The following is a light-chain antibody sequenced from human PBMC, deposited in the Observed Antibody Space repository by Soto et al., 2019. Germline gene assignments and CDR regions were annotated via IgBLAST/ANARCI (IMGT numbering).Light chain of an antibody. CDR2: EVT. J-gene: IGLJ1*01. CDR3: SSKRDSSTLFV. CDR1: SSEVGAYNY. Sequence: QSALTQPASVSGCPGQSITISCTGTSSEVGAYNYVSWYQHHPGKVPKLLIYEVTNRPSGVSDRFSGSKSGNTASLTISGLQAEDEADYYCSSKRDSSTLFVFGTGTKVTVL. V-gene: IGLV2-14*01.